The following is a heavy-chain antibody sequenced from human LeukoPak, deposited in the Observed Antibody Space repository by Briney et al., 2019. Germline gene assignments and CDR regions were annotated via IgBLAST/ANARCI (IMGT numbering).Heavy chain of an antibody. J-gene: IGHJ3*02. CDR1: GFTFSSYE. CDR2: ISSSSSTI. CDR3: ARSKLVRYAFDI. Sequence: GGSLRLSCAASGFTFSSYEMNWVRQAPGKGLEWVSYISSSSSTIYYADSVKGRFTISRDNAKNSLYLQMNSLRSEDTAVYYCARSKLVRYAFDIWGQGTMVTVSS. D-gene: IGHD6-6*01. V-gene: IGHV3-48*03.